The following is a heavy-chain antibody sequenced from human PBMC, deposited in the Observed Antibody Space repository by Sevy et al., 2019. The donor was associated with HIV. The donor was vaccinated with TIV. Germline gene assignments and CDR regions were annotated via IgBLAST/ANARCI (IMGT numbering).Heavy chain of an antibody. J-gene: IGHJ6*02. V-gene: IGHV3-7*03. CDR1: GFTFSSYW. D-gene: IGHD2-2*01. CDR2: IKQDGSEK. Sequence: GGSLRLSCAASGFTFSSYWMSWVRQAPGKGLEWVANIKQDGSEKYYVDSVKGRFTISRDNAKNSLYLQMNSLRAEDTAVYHCARVGIVVVPAAMSVSAYYYYYGMDVWGQGTTVTVSS. CDR3: ARVGIVVVPAAMSVSAYYYYYGMDV.